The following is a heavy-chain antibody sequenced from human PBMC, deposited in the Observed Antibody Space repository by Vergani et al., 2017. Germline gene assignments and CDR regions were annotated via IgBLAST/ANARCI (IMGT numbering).Heavy chain of an antibody. CDR3: AKDLGTAMATYNWFDP. D-gene: IGHD5-18*01. CDR1: GGSVSSGSYY. Sequence: QVQLQESGPGLVKPSETLSLTCTVSGGSVSSGSYYWSWIRQPPGKGLEWIGYIYYSGSTNYNPSLKSRVTISVDTSKNQFSLKLSSVTAADTAVYYCAKDLGTAMATYNWFDPWGQGTLVTVSS. CDR2: IYYSGST. V-gene: IGHV4-61*01. J-gene: IGHJ5*02.